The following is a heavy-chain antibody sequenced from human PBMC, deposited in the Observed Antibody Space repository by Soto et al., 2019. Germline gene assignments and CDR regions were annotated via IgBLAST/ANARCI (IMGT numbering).Heavy chain of an antibody. CDR1: GGSITIGGYC. D-gene: IGHD3-10*01. CDR3: ARVWFGERSWFDT. J-gene: IGHJ5*02. CDR2: ICHSGNT. V-gene: IGHV4-30-2*01. Sequence: SETLSLTCTVSGGSITIGGYCWIWIRQPPGQGLEWIGYICHSGNTYYNPSLKSRVTTSLDRSKNQFSLNLSSVTAADTAVYYCARVWFGERSWFDTWGQGTLVTV.